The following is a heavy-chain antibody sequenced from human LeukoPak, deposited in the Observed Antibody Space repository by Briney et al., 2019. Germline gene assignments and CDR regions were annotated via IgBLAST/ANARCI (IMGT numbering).Heavy chain of an antibody. V-gene: IGHV4-59*01. CDR2: IYYSGST. J-gene: IGHJ3*02. CDR1: GGSISSYY. Sequence: PSETLSLTCTVSGGSISSYYWSWIRQPPGKGLEWIGYIYYSGSTNYNPSLKSRVTISVDTSKNQFSLKLRSVTAADTAVYYCGRMVALAAFDIWGQGTMVTVSS. CDR3: GRMVALAAFDI. D-gene: IGHD3-10*01.